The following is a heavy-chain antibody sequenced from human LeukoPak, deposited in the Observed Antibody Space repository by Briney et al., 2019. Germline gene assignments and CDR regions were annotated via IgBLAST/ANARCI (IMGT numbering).Heavy chain of an antibody. CDR1: GGSISNGGYY. J-gene: IGHJ4*02. D-gene: IGHD5-24*01. Sequence: PSQTLSLTCTVSGGSISNGGYYWSWIRQHPGKGLEWIGYIYYSGSTYYNPSLKSRVTISVDTSKNQFSLKLSSVTAADTAVYYCAREVMATIFDYWGQGTLVTVSS. CDR2: IYYSGST. CDR3: AREVMATIFDY. V-gene: IGHV4-31*03.